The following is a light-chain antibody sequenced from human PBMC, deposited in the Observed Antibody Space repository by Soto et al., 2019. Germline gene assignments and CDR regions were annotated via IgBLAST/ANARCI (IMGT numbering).Light chain of an antibody. CDR2: AAS. Sequence: DIQMTQSPSSLSASVGDGVTITCRASQSIGRSLNWYQQKPGKAPKLLIYAASSLESGVPSRFSGSGSWTDFTLTIISLQPEDFATYYCLHSYSTPLSFGGGTKVEIK. J-gene: IGKJ4*01. CDR1: QSIGRS. V-gene: IGKV1-39*01. CDR3: LHSYSTPLS.